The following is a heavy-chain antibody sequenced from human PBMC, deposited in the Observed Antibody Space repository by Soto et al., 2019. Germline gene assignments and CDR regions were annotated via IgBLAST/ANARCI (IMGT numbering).Heavy chain of an antibody. CDR3: AREEGISDWHAFDY. V-gene: IGHV1-18*04. D-gene: IGHD6-19*01. Sequence: QVQLVQSGAEVKKPGASVKVSCKASGYTFTDYGISWVRQAPGQGLEWMGWISTYNGNTLYAQKIQGRVTMTTDTSTSTAYVELRSLRSDDTAVYYCAREEGISDWHAFDYWGQGTLVTVSS. CDR1: GYTFTDYG. CDR2: ISTYNGNT. J-gene: IGHJ4*02.